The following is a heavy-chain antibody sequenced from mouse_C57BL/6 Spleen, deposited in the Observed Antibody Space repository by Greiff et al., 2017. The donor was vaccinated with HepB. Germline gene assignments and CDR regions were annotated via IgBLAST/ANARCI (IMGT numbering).Heavy chain of an antibody. V-gene: IGHV1-78*01. CDR1: GYTFTDHT. J-gene: IGHJ4*01. CDR2: IYPRDGST. Sequence: VQLQQSDAELVKPGASVKISCKVSGYTFTDHTIHWMKQRPEQGLEWIGYIYPRDGSTKYNEKLKGKATLTADKSSSTAYMQLNSLTSEDSAVYFCANYGSSYDYAMDYWGHGASVTVSS. CDR3: ANYGSSYDYAMDY. D-gene: IGHD1-1*01.